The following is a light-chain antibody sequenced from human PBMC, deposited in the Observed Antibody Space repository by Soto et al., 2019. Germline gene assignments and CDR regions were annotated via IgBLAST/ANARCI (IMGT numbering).Light chain of an antibody. J-gene: IGKJ1*01. Sequence: DIQMTQSPSSVSASVGDRVTITCRASQGISSWLAWYQQKPGRAPKLLIFDASSLESGVPSRFSGNGSGTEFTLTISSLQPDDFATYYCQQYNSYSRTFGQGTKVDIK. CDR2: DAS. CDR1: QGISSW. V-gene: IGKV1-5*01. CDR3: QQYNSYSRT.